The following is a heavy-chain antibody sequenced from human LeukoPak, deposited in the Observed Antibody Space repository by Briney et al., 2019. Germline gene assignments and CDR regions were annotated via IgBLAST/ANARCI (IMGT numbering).Heavy chain of an antibody. J-gene: IGHJ4*02. CDR2: IYPDDSDT. Sequence: GESLKISCKGSGYYFPNFWIGWVRQRPGKGLEYLGIIYPDDSDTRYSPSFQGHVAISTDKSISTAYLQWDSLEPADTAMYYCVRLRQQVEDFDYWGQGTLVTVSS. CDR3: VRLRQQVEDFDY. D-gene: IGHD1-1*01. CDR1: GYYFPNFW. V-gene: IGHV5-51*01.